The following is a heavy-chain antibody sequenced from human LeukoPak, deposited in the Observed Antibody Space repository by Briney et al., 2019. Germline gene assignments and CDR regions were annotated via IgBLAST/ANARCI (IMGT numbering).Heavy chain of an antibody. Sequence: GGSLRLSCAASGFTVSSDYMTWVRQAPGKGLEWVSVIYSGGSTYYADSVKGRFTISRNNSKNTLYLQMNSLRAEDTAVYYCAKLGTSLVWFGEGGVDYWGQGTLVTVSS. D-gene: IGHD3-10*01. V-gene: IGHV3-53*04. CDR1: GFTVSSDY. J-gene: IGHJ4*02. CDR2: IYSGGST. CDR3: AKLGTSLVWFGEGGVDY.